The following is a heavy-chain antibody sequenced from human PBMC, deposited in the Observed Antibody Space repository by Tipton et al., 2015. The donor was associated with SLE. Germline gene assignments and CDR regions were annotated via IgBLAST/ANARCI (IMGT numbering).Heavy chain of an antibody. CDR2: IYYSGTT. Sequence: LRLSCTVSGGSISSSSYYWGWIRQPPGKGLEWIGTIYYSGTTYYNPSLRSRVTISVDTSKNQFSLRLTSVTAADTAVYYCARTLRGDGVVVGLDHYYMDVRGKGTTVTVSS. D-gene: IGHD3-3*01. CDR1: GGSISSSSYY. CDR3: ARTLRGDGVVVGLDHYYMDV. V-gene: IGHV4-39*07. J-gene: IGHJ6*03.